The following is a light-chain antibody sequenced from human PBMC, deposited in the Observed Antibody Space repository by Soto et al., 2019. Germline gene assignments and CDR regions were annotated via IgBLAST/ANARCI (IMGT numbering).Light chain of an antibody. CDR1: QSVSSSY. CDR2: GAS. CDR3: QQYGDSPWT. V-gene: IGKV3-20*01. Sequence: TQFPGTLSSSPGERATLSCRASQSVSSSYLAWYQQKPGQAPRLLIYGASSRATGIPARFSGSGSGTDFTLTINRLEPEDFAVYFCQQYGDSPWTFGQGTKVEI. J-gene: IGKJ1*01.